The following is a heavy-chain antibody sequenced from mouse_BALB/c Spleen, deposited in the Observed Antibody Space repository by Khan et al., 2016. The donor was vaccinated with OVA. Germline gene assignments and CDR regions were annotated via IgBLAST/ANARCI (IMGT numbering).Heavy chain of an antibody. V-gene: IGHV3-8*02. CDR2: ISYSGNT. CDR3: ACELRDFNY. CDR1: GDSITSGY. Sequence: EVQLQESGPSLVKPSQTLSLTCSVTGDSITSGYWNWIRKFPGNKLEYMGYISYSGNTYYNPSLISRISITRDTSKNQYYLQLNSGTTEDTVTFYCACELRDFNYWGQGTLVTVSA. J-gene: IGHJ3*01. D-gene: IGHD1-1*01.